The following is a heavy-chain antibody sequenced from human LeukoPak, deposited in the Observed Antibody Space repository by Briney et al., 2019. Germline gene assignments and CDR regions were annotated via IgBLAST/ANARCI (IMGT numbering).Heavy chain of an antibody. CDR1: GFTFGGFG. V-gene: IGHV3-33*01. CDR3: ARDVHTYRFDS. J-gene: IGHJ4*02. Sequence: GESLRLSCAASGFTFGGFGMHWVRQAPGKGLERVALIWHDGTNRYYADSAKGRFTISRDNSKNTVSLQMNSLRAEDTAIYYCARDVHTYRFDSWGQGTLVTVSS. D-gene: IGHD2-2*02. CDR2: IWHDGTNR.